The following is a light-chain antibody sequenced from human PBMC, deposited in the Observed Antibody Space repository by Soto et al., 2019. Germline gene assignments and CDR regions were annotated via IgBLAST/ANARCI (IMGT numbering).Light chain of an antibody. CDR3: SSYSSRSLVI. CDR1: SSDIGDYNH. CDR2: DVT. Sequence: QSALTQPASVSGSPGQSITISCTGTSSDIGDYNHVSWYQQHPGKAPKLMIYDVTDRPSGVSNRFSGSKSGNTASLTISGLQPEDDADYYCSSYSSRSLVILGGGTKLTVL. J-gene: IGLJ2*01. V-gene: IGLV2-14*03.